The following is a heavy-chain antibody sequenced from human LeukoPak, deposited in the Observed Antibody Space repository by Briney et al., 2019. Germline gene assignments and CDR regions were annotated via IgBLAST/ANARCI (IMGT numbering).Heavy chain of an antibody. CDR1: GYSFTSYW. V-gene: IGHV5-51*01. D-gene: IGHD4-11*01. Sequence: GESLKISCKGSGYSFTSYWIGWVRQMPGKGLEWMGIIYPGDSDARYSPSFQGQVTISADKSISTAYLQWSSLKASDTAMYYCARLPGGVTTYYYYMDVWGKGTTVTVSS. CDR3: ARLPGGVTTYYYYMDV. J-gene: IGHJ6*03. CDR2: IYPGDSDA.